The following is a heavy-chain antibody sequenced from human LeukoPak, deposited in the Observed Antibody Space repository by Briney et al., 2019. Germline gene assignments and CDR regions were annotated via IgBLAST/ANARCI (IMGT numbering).Heavy chain of an antibody. V-gene: IGHV4-59*01. CDR3: ARADYDILTGYYENEYYFDY. Sequence: SETLSLTCTVSGCSISSYYWSWIRQPPGKGLEWIGYIYYSGSTNYNPSLKSRVTISVDTSKNQFSLKLSSVTAADTAVYYCARADYDILTGYYENEYYFDYWGQGTLVTVSS. CDR1: GCSISSYY. CDR2: IYYSGST. D-gene: IGHD3-9*01. J-gene: IGHJ4*02.